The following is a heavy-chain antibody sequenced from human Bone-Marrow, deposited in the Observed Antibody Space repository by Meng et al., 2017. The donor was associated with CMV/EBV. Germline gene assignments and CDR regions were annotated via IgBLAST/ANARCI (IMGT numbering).Heavy chain of an antibody. D-gene: IGHD6-13*01. CDR3: ARGLRGSSWYDYYGMDV. V-gene: IGHV4-34*01. CDR2: INHSGST. Sequence: SQTLSLTCAVYGGSFSGYYWSWIRQPPGKGLEWIGEINHSGSTNYNPSLKSRVTISVDTSKNQFSLKLSSVTAADTAVYYCARGLRGSSWYDYYGMDVWGQGTTVTVSS. CDR1: GGSFSGYY. J-gene: IGHJ6*02.